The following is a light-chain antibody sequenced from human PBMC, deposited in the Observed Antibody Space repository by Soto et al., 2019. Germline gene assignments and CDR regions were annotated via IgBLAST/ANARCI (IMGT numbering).Light chain of an antibody. J-gene: IGKJ4*01. V-gene: IGKV1-12*01. CDR1: QGIRSW. Sequence: IQMTQSPSSVSASVGDTVTITCRASQGIRSWLAWYQQKPGTAPKILIYGTSTLRSGVPSRFSGSGSWTHFTLTISDLQPEDFATYFCQQALSFPLTFGGGTKV. CDR2: GTS. CDR3: QQALSFPLT.